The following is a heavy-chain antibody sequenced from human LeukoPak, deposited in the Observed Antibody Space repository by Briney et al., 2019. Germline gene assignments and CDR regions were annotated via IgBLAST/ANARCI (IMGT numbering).Heavy chain of an antibody. CDR2: INPNSGGT. J-gene: IGHJ3*02. Sequence: ASVKVSCKASGSTFTDYYMHWVRQAPGQGLEWMGGINPNSGGTNFAQKFQGRVTMTRDTSISTAYMELNRLRSDDTAVYYCARAGLWDYSDSSGYHNGAFDIWGQGTMVTVSS. D-gene: IGHD3-22*01. CDR1: GSTFTDYY. CDR3: ARAGLWDYSDSSGYHNGAFDI. V-gene: IGHV1-2*02.